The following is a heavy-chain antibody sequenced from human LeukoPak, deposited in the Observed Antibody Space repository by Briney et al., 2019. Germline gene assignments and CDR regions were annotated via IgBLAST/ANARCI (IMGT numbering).Heavy chain of an antibody. J-gene: IGHJ4*02. CDR2: IYYSGST. Sequence: SQTLSLTCTVSGGSISSFYWSWIRQPPGKGLEWIGYIYYSGSTNYNPSLQSRVTISVDTSKNQFSLKLSSVTAADSAVYYCARRVGGTTFFDHWGQGTLVTVSS. D-gene: IGHD1-26*01. CDR1: GGSISSFY. CDR3: ARRVGGTTFFDH. V-gene: IGHV4-59*01.